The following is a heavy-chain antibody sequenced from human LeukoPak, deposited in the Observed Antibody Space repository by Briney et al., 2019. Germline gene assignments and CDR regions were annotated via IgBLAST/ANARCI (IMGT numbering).Heavy chain of an antibody. CDR2: ISSSSGTM. CDR3: ASDSYYGSGSYELGMDV. J-gene: IGHJ6*02. CDR1: GFTFTGYS. Sequence: PGGSPRLSCADSGFTFTGYSMSSVSPAPGKGLEWASYISSSSGTMTYAYSAKGRFTISRENAKTSLSLKMNSLRDEDTAVYYCASDSYYGSGSYELGMDVWGQGTTVTVSS. D-gene: IGHD3-10*01. V-gene: IGHV3-48*02.